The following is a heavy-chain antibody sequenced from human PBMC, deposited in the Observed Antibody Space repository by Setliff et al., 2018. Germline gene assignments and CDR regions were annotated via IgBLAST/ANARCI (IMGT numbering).Heavy chain of an antibody. CDR1: GYTFSTYG. CDR3: ARFGGSCSSSSCYASDL. Sequence: PSVKVSCKASGYTFSTYGLHWVRQAPGQGPEWMGMIITNTGKTSYAQKFQGRVTMTTDTSTGTGYMELRSLRSDDTAVYFCARFGGSCSSSSCYASDLWGQGTMVTVSS. D-gene: IGHD2-2*01. CDR2: IITNTGKT. V-gene: IGHV1-18*01. J-gene: IGHJ3*01.